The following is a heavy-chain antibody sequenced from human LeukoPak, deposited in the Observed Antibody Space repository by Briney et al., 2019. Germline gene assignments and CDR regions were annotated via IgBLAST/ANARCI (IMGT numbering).Heavy chain of an antibody. CDR3: ARDMYYYGSGSYRFDY. J-gene: IGHJ4*02. CDR1: GGSISSYY. D-gene: IGHD3-10*01. Sequence: SETLSLTCTVSGGSISSYYWSWIRQPAGKGLEWIGRIYTSGSTNYNPSLKSRVTMSVDTSKNQFSLKLSSVTAADTAVYYCARDMYYYGSGSYRFDYWGQGTLVTVSS. CDR2: IYTSGST. V-gene: IGHV4-4*07.